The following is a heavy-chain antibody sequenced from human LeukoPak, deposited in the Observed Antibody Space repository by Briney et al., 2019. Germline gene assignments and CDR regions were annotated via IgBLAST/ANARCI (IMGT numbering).Heavy chain of an antibody. J-gene: IGHJ6*03. CDR1: GLTFSSYA. D-gene: IGHD5-12*01. CDR3: VRAFGGYDSQRFYYNMDV. V-gene: IGHV3-30-3*01. Sequence: GRSLRLSCAASGLTFSSYAMHWVRQAPGRGLEWEAVISYDGSNKYYADSVKGRFTISRDNSKNTLYLQMNSLRAEDTAVYYCVRAFGGYDSQRFYYNMDVWGKGTTVTVSS. CDR2: ISYDGSNK.